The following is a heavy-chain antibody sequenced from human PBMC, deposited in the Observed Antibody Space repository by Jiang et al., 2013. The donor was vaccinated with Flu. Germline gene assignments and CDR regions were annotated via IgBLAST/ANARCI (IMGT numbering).Heavy chain of an antibody. CDR2: IIPILGIA. CDR1: GGTFSSYA. J-gene: IGHJ6*04. Sequence: SGAEVKKPGSSVKVSCKASGGTFSSYAISWVRQAPGQGLEWMGRIIPILGIANYAQKFQGRVTITADKSTSTAYMELSSLRSEDTAVYYCARDKWKDYYGSGSYPYYGMDVWGKGTTVTVSS. CDR3: ARDKWKDYYGSGSYPYYGMDV. D-gene: IGHD3-10*01. V-gene: IGHV1-69*04.